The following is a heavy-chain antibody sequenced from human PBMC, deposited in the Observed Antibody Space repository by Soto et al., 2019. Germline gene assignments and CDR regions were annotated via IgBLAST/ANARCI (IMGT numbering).Heavy chain of an antibody. J-gene: IGHJ4*02. D-gene: IGHD6-13*01. V-gene: IGHV3-23*01. Sequence: VPLLESGGGLAQPGGSLRLFCAASGFTFKYYAMTWVRQAPGKGLEWVSGISGSGNRTYYVDSVKGRFTISRDNSNNTLYLQMDSLKTEDTAVYYCAKLKRLTAAGYFDYWGQGILVSVSS. CDR1: GFTFKYYA. CDR3: AKLKRLTAAGYFDY. CDR2: ISGSGNRT.